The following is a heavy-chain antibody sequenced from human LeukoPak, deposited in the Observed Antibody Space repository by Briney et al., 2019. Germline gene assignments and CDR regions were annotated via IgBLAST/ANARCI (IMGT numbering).Heavy chain of an antibody. Sequence: GASVKVSCKASGGTFSSYAISWVRQAPGQGLEWMGGIIPVFGTANYAQKFQGRVTITADESTSTAYMELSSLRSEDTAVYYCARDRLGGVVGYFALWGRGTLVTVSS. CDR1: GGTFSSYA. CDR2: IIPVFGTA. J-gene: IGHJ2*01. V-gene: IGHV1-69*13. CDR3: ARDRLGGVVGYFAL. D-gene: IGHD2-8*01.